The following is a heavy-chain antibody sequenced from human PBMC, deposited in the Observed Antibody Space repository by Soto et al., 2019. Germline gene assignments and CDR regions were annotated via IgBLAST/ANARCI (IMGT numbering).Heavy chain of an antibody. CDR2: ISGSGGST. D-gene: IGHD3-3*01. CDR1: GFTFSSYA. CDR3: AKDALHYDFWSGYYIGYGSGSTVYYFDY. V-gene: IGHV3-23*01. Sequence: GGSLRLSCAASGFTFSSYAMSWVRQAPGKGLEWVSAISGSGGSTYYADSVKGRFTISRDNSKNTLYLQMNSLRAEDTAVYYCAKDALHYDFWSGYYIGYGSGSTVYYFDYWGQGTLVTVSS. J-gene: IGHJ4*02.